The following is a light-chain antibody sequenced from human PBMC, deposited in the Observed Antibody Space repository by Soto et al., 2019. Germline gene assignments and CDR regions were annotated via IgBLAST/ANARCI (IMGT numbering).Light chain of an antibody. CDR1: QSVSNN. CDR2: DAS. CDR3: QQRSNWPRT. V-gene: IGKV3-11*01. J-gene: IGKJ1*01. Sequence: EIVLTQSPATLSLSPGERATLSCRASQSVSNNLAWYQQKPGQAPRLLIYDASNRATGVPSRFSGSGSGTDFTLTVSSLEPEDFAVSYCQQRSNWPRTFGQGTKVEIK.